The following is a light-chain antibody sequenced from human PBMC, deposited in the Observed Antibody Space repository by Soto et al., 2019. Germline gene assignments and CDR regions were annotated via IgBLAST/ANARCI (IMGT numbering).Light chain of an antibody. V-gene: IGKV1-5*03. CDR3: QNWS. Sequence: DIQMTQSPSTLSASVGYRVTITCRASQTINRWLAWYQQKPGEVPKLLIYKASVLESGVPSRFSGSGSGTEFTITLSRLQPEDVATYYCQNWSFGQGTKVDIK. J-gene: IGKJ1*01. CDR1: QTINRW. CDR2: KAS.